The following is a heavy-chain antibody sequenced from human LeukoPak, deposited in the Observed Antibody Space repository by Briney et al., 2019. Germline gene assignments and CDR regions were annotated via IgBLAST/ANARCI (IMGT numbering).Heavy chain of an antibody. CDR3: ASRRAYHVYGY. Sequence: SETLSLTCAVSGYSMSSGYDGGCIRQPPGKGLEWIGSIYYTGSTYYNSSLKSRVTISVDTSKNQFSLNLSSVTAAHKAVYYCASRRAYHVYGYWGQGTLVTVSS. D-gene: IGHD3-16*01. J-gene: IGHJ4*02. CDR2: IYYTGST. CDR1: GYSMSSGYD. V-gene: IGHV4-38-2*01.